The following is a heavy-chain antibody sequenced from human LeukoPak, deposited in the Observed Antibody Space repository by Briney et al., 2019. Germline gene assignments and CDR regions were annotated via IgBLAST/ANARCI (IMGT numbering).Heavy chain of an antibody. V-gene: IGHV3-64D*06. D-gene: IGHD4-17*01. CDR2: ISSKGGST. CDR1: GFTFSSYA. CDR3: VKLDRYGDYDYFQH. J-gene: IGHJ1*01. Sequence: GGSLRLSCSASGFTFSSYAMHWVRQAPGKGLEYVSAISSKGGSTYYADSVKGRFTISRDNSKNTLYLQMSSLRAEDTAVYYCVKLDRYGDYDYFQHWGQGTLVTVSS.